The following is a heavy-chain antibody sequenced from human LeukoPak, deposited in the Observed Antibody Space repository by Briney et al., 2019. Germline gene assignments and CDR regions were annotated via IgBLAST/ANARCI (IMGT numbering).Heavy chain of an antibody. Sequence: SETLSLTCTVSGGSISSYYWSWIRQPPGKGLEWIGEINHSGSTNYNPSLKSRVTISVDTSKNQFSLKLSSVTAADTAVYYCARVERGYDYVWGSYNWGQGTLVTVSS. J-gene: IGHJ4*02. D-gene: IGHD3-16*01. CDR1: GGSISSYY. CDR2: INHSGST. CDR3: ARVERGYDYVWGSYN. V-gene: IGHV4-34*01.